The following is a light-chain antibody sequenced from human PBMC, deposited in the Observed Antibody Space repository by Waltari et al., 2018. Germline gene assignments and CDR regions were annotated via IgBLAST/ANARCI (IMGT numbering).Light chain of an antibody. CDR3: QQHQNLPWT. Sequence: DIQMTQSPSSLSASAGDTVTITCQASQDIRNYLNWYQQKPGEAPKLLIYAAFNLETVVPSRFSGSGSGTDFTFTISSLQPEDIATYYCQQHQNLPWTFGQGTKVEIK. J-gene: IGKJ1*01. CDR2: AAF. V-gene: IGKV1-33*01. CDR1: QDIRNY.